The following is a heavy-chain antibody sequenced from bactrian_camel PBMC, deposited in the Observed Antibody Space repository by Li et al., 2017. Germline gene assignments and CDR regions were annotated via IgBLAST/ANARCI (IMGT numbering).Heavy chain of an antibody. V-gene: IGHV3S1*01. J-gene: IGHJ6*01. D-gene: IGHD6*01. CDR2: IYTGADTT. Sequence: VQLVESGGGSVQAGGSLRLSCVASSHTDSEHLFSRNCIGWFRQAPGKGREGVATIYTGADTTYYADSVKGRFTISRDNAKNSVYLQMNSLKSEDTALYYCATDPIGVLVVAGTCYGYWGQGTQVTVS. CDR1: SHTDSEHLFSRNC. CDR3: ATDPIGVLVVAGTCYGY.